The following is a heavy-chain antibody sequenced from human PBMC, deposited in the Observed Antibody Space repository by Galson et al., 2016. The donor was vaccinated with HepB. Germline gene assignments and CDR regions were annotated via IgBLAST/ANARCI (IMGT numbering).Heavy chain of an antibody. CDR1: GGPFGSYA. J-gene: IGHJ5*02. Sequence: SVKVSCKASGGPFGSYAITWVRQAPGQGLEWMGGIIPIFETTNYAQKFQGRVTITANKSSNTAYMELSNLRCEDSAVYYCARDQEGEYCSGGSCSGRFDPWGQGTLVTVSS. D-gene: IGHD2-15*01. CDR3: ARDQEGEYCSGGSCSGRFDP. CDR2: IIPIFETT. V-gene: IGHV1-69*06.